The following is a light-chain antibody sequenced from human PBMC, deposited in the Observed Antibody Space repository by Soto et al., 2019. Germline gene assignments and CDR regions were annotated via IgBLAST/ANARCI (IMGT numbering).Light chain of an antibody. CDR3: MQPLQSWT. V-gene: IGKV2-28*01. J-gene: IGKJ1*01. CDR1: QSLLHINGYNH. CDR2: LAS. Sequence: DIVVTQSPLSLPVTPGEPASISCRSSQSLLHINGYNHLDWYLQKPGPSPQLLIYLASNRASGVPDRCSGRGSGTDFTLKISRVEAEDVGVYYCMQPLQSWTFGQGTKVDIK.